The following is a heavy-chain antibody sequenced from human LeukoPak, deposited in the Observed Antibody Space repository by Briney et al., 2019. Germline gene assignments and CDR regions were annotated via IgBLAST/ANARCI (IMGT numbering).Heavy chain of an antibody. J-gene: IGHJ4*02. CDR2: IYYSGST. D-gene: IGHD3-3*01. V-gene: IGHV4-39*07. Sequence: SETLSLTCTVSGGSISSSSYYWGWIRQPPGKGLEWIGSIYYSGSTYYNPSLKSRVTISVDTSKNQFSLKLNSVTAADTAVYYCARDPDFWSGYYNSDYWGQGTLVTVSS. CDR1: GGSISSSSYY. CDR3: ARDPDFWSGYYNSDY.